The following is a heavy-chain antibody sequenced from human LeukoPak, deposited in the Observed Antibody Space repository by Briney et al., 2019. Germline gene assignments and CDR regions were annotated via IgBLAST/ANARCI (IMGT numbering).Heavy chain of an antibody. CDR3: ARDLSGSYFPNEANNWFDP. CDR2: INPSGGST. D-gene: IGHD1-26*01. Sequence: ASVKVSCTASGYTFTSYYMHWVRQAPGQGLEWMGIINPSGGSTSYAQKFQGRVTMTRDTSTSTVYMELSSLRSEDTAVYYCARDLSGSYFPNEANNWFDPWGQGTLVTVSS. V-gene: IGHV1-46*01. J-gene: IGHJ5*02. CDR1: GYTFTSYY.